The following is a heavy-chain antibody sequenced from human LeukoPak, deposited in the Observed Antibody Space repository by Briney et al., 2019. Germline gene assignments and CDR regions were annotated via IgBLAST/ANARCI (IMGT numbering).Heavy chain of an antibody. Sequence: PSETLSLTCTVSGGSISSDGYYWSWIRQHPGKGLEWIGAIYYTGSTYYNPSLKSRATISVDTSKNHFSLKLTSVTAADTAVYYCARGTSGAAAADFDPWGQGSLVTVSS. CDR1: GGSISSDGYY. J-gene: IGHJ5*02. CDR2: IYYTGST. V-gene: IGHV4-31*03. D-gene: IGHD6-13*01. CDR3: ARGTSGAAAADFDP.